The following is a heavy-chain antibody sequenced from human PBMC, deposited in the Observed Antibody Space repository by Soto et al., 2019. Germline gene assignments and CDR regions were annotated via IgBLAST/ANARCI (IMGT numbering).Heavy chain of an antibody. CDR1: GFTFSDYY. D-gene: IGHD6-6*01. CDR3: ARVGPYSSSSPPRYYYYYMDV. CDR2: ISSSGSNI. V-gene: IGHV3-11*01. J-gene: IGHJ6*03. Sequence: GGSLRLSCAASGFTFSDYYMSWIRQAPGKGLEWVSYISSSGSNIYYADSVKSRFTISRDNAKNSLYLQMNSLRAEDTAVYYCARVGPYSSSSPPRYYYYYMDVWGKGTTVTVSS.